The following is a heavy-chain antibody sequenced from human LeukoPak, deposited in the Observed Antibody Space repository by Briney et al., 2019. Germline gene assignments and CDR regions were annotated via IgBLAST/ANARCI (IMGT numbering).Heavy chain of an antibody. CDR1: GYTFTGYY. CDR3: ARDRVSGYSGYDYNYYYGMDV. D-gene: IGHD5-12*01. J-gene: IGHJ6*02. Sequence: ASVKVSCKASGYTFTGYYMHWVRQAPGQGLEWMGWINPNSGGTNYARKFQGRVTMTRDTSISTAYMELSRLRSDDTAVYYCARDRVSGYSGYDYNYYYGMDVWGQGTTVTVSS. V-gene: IGHV1-2*02. CDR2: INPNSGGT.